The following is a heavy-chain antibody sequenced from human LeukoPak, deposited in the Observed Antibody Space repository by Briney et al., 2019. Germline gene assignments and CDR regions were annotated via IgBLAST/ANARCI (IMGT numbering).Heavy chain of an antibody. J-gene: IGHJ4*02. CDR3: ARATGNFDY. CDR1: GGSISSYY. V-gene: IGHV4-59*01. D-gene: IGHD1-1*01. Sequence: SETLSLTCTVSGGSISSYYWSWIRQPPGKGLEWIGYIYYSGSTNYNPSLKSRVTISVDTSKNQFSLKLSSVTAADTAVYYCARATGNFDYWGQGTLVTVSS. CDR2: IYYSGST.